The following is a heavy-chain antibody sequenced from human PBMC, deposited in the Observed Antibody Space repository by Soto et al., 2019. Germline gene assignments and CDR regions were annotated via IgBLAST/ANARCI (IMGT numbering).Heavy chain of an antibody. D-gene: IGHD2-2*01. V-gene: IGHV4-59*08. Sequence: QVQLQESCPGLVKPSETLSLTCTVPGGSISSYYWSWIRQPPGKGLEWIGYIYYSGSTNYNPSLGSRVTISVDTSKNQISLKLSSVTAADTAVYYCARSGIVVPAGSDAFDIWCQGTMVTVSS. CDR2: IYYSGST. J-gene: IGHJ3*02. CDR1: GGSISSYY. CDR3: ARSGIVVPAGSDAFDI.